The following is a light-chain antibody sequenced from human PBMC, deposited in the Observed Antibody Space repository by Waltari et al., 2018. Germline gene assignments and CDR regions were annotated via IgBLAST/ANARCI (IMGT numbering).Light chain of an antibody. V-gene: IGLV3-1*01. CDR3: QAWDIKNVI. CDR1: KLENKL. CDR2: QDT. J-gene: IGLJ2*01. Sequence: SYELTQAHSVSVSPGQTATITCSGDKLENKLTSWYQQKPGQSPVLVLYQDTKRPSGICGRFSGSNAGDTATLTITGTQTTDEADYYCQAWDIKNVIFGGGTKLTVL.